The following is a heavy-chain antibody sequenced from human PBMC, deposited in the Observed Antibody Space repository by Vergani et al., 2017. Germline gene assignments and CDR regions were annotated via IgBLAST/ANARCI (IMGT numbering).Heavy chain of an antibody. Sequence: QLQLQESGPGLVKPSETLSLTCTVSGGSISSSSYYWGWIRQPPGKGLEWIGGIYYSGSTYYNPSLKSRVTISVDTSKNQFSLKLSSVTAADTAVYYCARWRGSSGWRYYYGMDVWGQGTTVTVSS. J-gene: IGHJ6*02. CDR3: ARWRGSSGWRYYYGMDV. V-gene: IGHV4-39*01. CDR2: IYYSGST. D-gene: IGHD6-19*01. CDR1: GGSISSSSYY.